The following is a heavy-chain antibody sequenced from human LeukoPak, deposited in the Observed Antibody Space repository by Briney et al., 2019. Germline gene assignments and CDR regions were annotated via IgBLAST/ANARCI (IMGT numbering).Heavy chain of an antibody. CDR1: GFTFDDYA. CDR3: AKGHVDIVATNVNY. Sequence: RSLRLSCAASGFTFDDYAMHWVRQAPGKGLEWVSGISWNSGSIGYADSVKGRFTISRDNAKNSLYLQMNSLRAEDTALYYCAKGHVDIVATNVNYWGQGTLVTVSS. CDR2: ISWNSGSI. D-gene: IGHD5-12*01. J-gene: IGHJ4*02. V-gene: IGHV3-9*01.